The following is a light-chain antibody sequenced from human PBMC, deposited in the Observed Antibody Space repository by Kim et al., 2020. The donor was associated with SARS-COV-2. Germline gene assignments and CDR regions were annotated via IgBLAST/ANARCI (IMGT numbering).Light chain of an antibody. Sequence: EIVMTQSPATLSVSPGERATLSCRASQTVSSNLAWYQQKPGQAPRLLIYGASTRATGIPARFSGSGSGTEFTLTISSRQSEDFAVYYCHQYNDSPRGFGQGTKVDIK. J-gene: IGKJ1*01. V-gene: IGKV3-15*01. CDR1: QTVSSN. CDR2: GAS. CDR3: HQYNDSPRG.